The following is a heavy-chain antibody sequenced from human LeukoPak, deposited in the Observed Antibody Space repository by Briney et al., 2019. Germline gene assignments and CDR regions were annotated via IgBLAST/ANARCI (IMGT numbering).Heavy chain of an antibody. Sequence: SETLSLTCAVYGGSFSGYYWSWIRQPPGKGLEWIGEINHSGSTNYNPSLKSRVTISVDMSKNQFSLKLSSVTAADTAVYYCARRIYDFWSGYRINWFDPWGQGTLVTVSS. CDR3: ARRIYDFWSGYRINWFDP. CDR2: INHSGST. V-gene: IGHV4-34*01. CDR1: GGSFSGYY. D-gene: IGHD3-3*01. J-gene: IGHJ5*02.